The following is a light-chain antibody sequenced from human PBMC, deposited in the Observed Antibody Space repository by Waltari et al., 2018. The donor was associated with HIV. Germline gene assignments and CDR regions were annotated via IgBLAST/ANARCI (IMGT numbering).Light chain of an antibody. V-gene: IGLV1-40*01. CDR1: SSNIGAGFD. J-gene: IGLJ1*01. CDR2: GNS. Sequence: QSVLTQPPSVSGAPGQRITISCTGSSSNIGAGFDVHWYQQLPGTAPKVLIYGNSNRPSGVPDRFSGSKSGTSASLAITGLQADDEGDYYCQSYDSSLRGHVFGSGTRVTVL. CDR3: QSYDSSLRGHV.